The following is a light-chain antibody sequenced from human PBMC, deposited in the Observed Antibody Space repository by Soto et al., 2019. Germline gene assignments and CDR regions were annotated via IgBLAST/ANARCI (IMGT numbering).Light chain of an antibody. CDR3: QQNNSSPYT. Sequence: DIQMTQSPSSLSASVGDRVTITCRASQSISSYLNWYQQKPGKAPKLLIYAASSLQSGVPSRFSGSGSGTEFTLTISSLQPEDFATYYCQQNNSSPYTFGQGTKLEIK. CDR1: QSISSY. V-gene: IGKV1-39*01. CDR2: AAS. J-gene: IGKJ2*01.